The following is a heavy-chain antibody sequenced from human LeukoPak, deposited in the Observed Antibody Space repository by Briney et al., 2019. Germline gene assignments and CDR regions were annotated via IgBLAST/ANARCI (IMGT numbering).Heavy chain of an antibody. V-gene: IGHV3-49*04. CDR2: IRSKAYGGTT. CDR1: GFTFGDYA. CDR3: TREGESYYDSSGPDY. J-gene: IGHJ4*02. D-gene: IGHD3-22*01. Sequence: PGGSLRLSCTASGFTFGDYAMSWVRQAPGKGLEWVGFIRSKAYGGTTEYAASVKGRFTISRDDSKSIAYLQMNSLKTEDTAVYYCTREGESYYDSSGPDYWGQGTLVTVSS.